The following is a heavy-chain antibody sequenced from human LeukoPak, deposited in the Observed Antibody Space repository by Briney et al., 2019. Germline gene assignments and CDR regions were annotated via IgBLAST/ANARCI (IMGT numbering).Heavy chain of an antibody. D-gene: IGHD3-3*01. Sequence: SETLSLTCTVSGGSISSYYWSWIRQPPGKGLEWIGYIYYSGSTNYNPSLKSRVTISVDTSKNQFSLKLSSVTAADTAVYYCARVRSANYDFWSGYDSWFDPWGQGTLVTVSS. CDR1: GGSISSYY. CDR2: IYYSGST. CDR3: ARVRSANYDFWSGYDSWFDP. V-gene: IGHV4-59*01. J-gene: IGHJ5*02.